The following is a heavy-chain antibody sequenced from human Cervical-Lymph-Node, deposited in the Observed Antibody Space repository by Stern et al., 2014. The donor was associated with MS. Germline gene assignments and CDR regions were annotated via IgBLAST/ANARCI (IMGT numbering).Heavy chain of an antibody. J-gene: IGHJ5*02. CDR2: IDPSGERT. Sequence: VQLVESGAEVKRPGASVKVSCKASGDTFSRHFLHWVRQAPGQGLEWMGIIDPSGERTIYAQKFQGRVTLTRDTSTSTAYMQLSSLRSDDTAVYYCARDPSAANYHFWSGFQFNWFDPWGQGTLVIVSS. D-gene: IGHD3-3*01. V-gene: IGHV1-46*01. CDR3: ARDPSAANYHFWSGFQFNWFDP. CDR1: GDTFSRHF.